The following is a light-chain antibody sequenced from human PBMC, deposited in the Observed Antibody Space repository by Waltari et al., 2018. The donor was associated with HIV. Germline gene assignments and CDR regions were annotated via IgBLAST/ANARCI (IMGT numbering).Light chain of an antibody. CDR2: SNN. J-gene: IGLJ2*01. V-gene: IGLV1-44*01. CDR1: TSTIGTNI. Sequence: QSVLTQPPSASGTPGQNVTISCSGNTSTIGTNIVNWYQQFPGAAPKLLTYSNNQRPSGVPARFSGSKSGTSASLAISGLQSEDEADYFCAAWDDTLNGLFGGGTKLTVL. CDR3: AAWDDTLNGL.